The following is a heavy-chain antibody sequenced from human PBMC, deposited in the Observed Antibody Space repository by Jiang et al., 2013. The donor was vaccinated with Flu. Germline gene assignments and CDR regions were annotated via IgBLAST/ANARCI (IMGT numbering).Heavy chain of an antibody. CDR1: GYTFTGYY. CDR3: ARDISFRSGQKASYYLYMDV. D-gene: IGHD3-3*01. CDR2: INPNSGVT. V-gene: IGHV1-2*04. Sequence: KKPGASVKVSCKASGYTFTGYYMHWVRQAPGQGLEWMGWINPNSGVTKYAQKFQGWVTMTRDTSISTAYMELRRLRSDDTAVYYCARDISFRSGQKASYYLYMDVWGEGTTVAVS. J-gene: IGHJ6*03.